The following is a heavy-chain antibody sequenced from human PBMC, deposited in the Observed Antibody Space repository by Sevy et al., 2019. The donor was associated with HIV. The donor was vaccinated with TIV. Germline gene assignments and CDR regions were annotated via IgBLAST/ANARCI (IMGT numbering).Heavy chain of an antibody. CDR1: GGSISSYY. Sequence: SETLSLTCTVSGGSISSYYWSWIRQPPGKGLEWIGYIYYSGSTNYNPSLKSRVTISVDTSKNQFSLKLSSVTAADTAVYYCARQNYYGSGSYYDLGYFDYWGQGTLVTVSS. CDR2: IYYSGST. CDR3: ARQNYYGSGSYYDLGYFDY. V-gene: IGHV4-59*08. J-gene: IGHJ4*02. D-gene: IGHD3-10*01.